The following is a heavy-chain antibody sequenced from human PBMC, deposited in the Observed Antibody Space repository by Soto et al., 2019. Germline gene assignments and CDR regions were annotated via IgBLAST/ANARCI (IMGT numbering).Heavy chain of an antibody. CDR1: GFTFGDYA. CDR2: IRRNAYGGTT. J-gene: IGHJ4*01. CDR3: TRASSLDFDF. D-gene: IGHD3-16*01. V-gene: IGHV3-49*04. Sequence: SGGSLRLSCTTSGFTFGDYALSWVRQAPGKGLEWVGFIRRNAYGGTTDYAASVKGRFTISRDDSKSIAYLQMNSLRTEDTALYYCTRASSLDFDFWGHGTLATVSS.